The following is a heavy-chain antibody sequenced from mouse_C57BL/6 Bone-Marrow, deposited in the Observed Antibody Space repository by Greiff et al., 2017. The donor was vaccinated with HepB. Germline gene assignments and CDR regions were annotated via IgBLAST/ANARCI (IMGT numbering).Heavy chain of an antibody. J-gene: IGHJ3*01. CDR1: GFTFSSYA. CDR2: ISDGGSYT. Sequence: EVKLVESGGGLVKPGGSLKLSCAASGFTFSSYAMSWVRQTPEKRLEWVATISDGGSYTYYPDNVKGRFTISRDNAKNNLYLQMSHLKSEDTAMYYCARDRANWEKEGFAYWGQGTLVTVSA. CDR3: ARDRANWEKEGFAY. V-gene: IGHV5-4*01. D-gene: IGHD4-1*01.